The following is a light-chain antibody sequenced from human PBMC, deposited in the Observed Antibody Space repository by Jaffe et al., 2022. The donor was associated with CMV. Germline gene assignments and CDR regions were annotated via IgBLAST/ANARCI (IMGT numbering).Light chain of an antibody. Sequence: EIVLTQSPGTLSLSPGERATLSCRASQSVSSTNLAWYQQKPGQAPRLLIYGASYRATGIPDRFSGSGSGTDFTLTISRLEPEDFAVYYCQLYVGSPRTTFGPGTKVDI. CDR2: GAS. CDR3: QLYVGSPRTT. J-gene: IGKJ3*01. V-gene: IGKV3-20*01. CDR1: QSVSSTN.